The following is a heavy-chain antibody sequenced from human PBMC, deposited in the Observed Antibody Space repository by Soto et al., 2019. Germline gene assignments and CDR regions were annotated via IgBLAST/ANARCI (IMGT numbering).Heavy chain of an antibody. J-gene: IGHJ5*02. CDR3: ARVWVYCSSTSCYTGSWCDL. Sequence: VTLSLTGPFSACSLSSYHWIWIRQHHRKGLSWIGYIYYSGSTNYNPSLKSRVTISVDTSKNQFSLKLSSVTAADTAVYYCARVWVYCSSTSCYTGSWCDLCGQGTLVSGSS. D-gene: IGHD2-2*02. V-gene: IGHV4-59*01. CDR1: ACSLSSYH. CDR2: IYYSGST.